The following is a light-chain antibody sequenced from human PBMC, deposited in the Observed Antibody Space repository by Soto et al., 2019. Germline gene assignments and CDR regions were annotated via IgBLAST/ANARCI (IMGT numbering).Light chain of an antibody. CDR3: SSYTRSSTLYYV. CDR2: EVS. Sequence: QSVLTQPASVSGSPGQSITISCTGTSSDVGGYNYVSWYQQHPGKAPKLMIYEVSNRPSGVSNRFSGSKSGNTASLTISGLQAEDEADYYCSSYTRSSTLYYVFGTGTKLTVL. V-gene: IGLV2-14*01. CDR1: SSDVGGYNY. J-gene: IGLJ1*01.